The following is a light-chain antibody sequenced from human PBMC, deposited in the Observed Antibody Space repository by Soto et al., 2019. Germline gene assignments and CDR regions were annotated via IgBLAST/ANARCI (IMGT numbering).Light chain of an antibody. CDR2: DAS. Sequence: EIQGTQSPPTLSASVGDRVTITCRASQTISTWMAWYQQKPGKAPKLLVYDASTLQSGVASRFSGSGSGTEFNLIISGLQPDDSATYYCQQYTNTNNPWMFGQGTKVEI. CDR1: QTISTW. J-gene: IGKJ1*01. CDR3: QQYTNTNNPWM. V-gene: IGKV1-5*01.